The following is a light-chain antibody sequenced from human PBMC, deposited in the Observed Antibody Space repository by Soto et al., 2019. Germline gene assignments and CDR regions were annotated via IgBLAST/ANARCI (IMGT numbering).Light chain of an antibody. V-gene: IGLV2-11*01. Sequence: TEPRTVSGSLGQSVTISCTGTSSDIGDSNYVSWYQQHPGKAPKLLIYDVTRRPSGVPDRFSGSKSGNTASLTISGLQAEDEADYFCCSYAGSYTLVFGGGTKVTVL. CDR3: CSYAGSYTLV. CDR2: DVT. J-gene: IGLJ2*01. CDR1: SSDIGDSNY.